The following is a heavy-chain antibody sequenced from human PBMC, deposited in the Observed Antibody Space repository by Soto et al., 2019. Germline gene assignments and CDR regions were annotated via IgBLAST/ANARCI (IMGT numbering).Heavy chain of an antibody. V-gene: IGHV5-10-1*01. D-gene: IGHD3-22*01. J-gene: IGHJ4*02. CDR3: ARQIYDSDTGPNFQYYFDS. CDR1: GYSFAGYW. Sequence: GESLKISCKGSGYSFAGYWITWVRQKPGKGLEWMGRIDPSDSQTYYSPSFRGHVTISVTKSITTVFLQWSSLRASDAAMYYCARQIYDSDTGPNFQYYFDSWGQGTPVTVSS. CDR2: IDPSDSQT.